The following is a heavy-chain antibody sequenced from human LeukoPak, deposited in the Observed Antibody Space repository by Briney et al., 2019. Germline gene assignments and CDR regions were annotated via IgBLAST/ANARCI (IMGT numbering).Heavy chain of an antibody. V-gene: IGHV4-4*07. CDR2: MYTDGST. D-gene: IGHD6-13*01. Sequence: SETLSLTCIVSGGSMSSYYWSWIRQPAGKGLEWIGRMYTDGSTNYNPFLNSRVTMSVDTSKKHFSLRLNSVTAADTAVYYCATYDQKLAFDNWGQGTLSPSPQ. CDR3: ATYDQKLAFDN. CDR1: GGSMSSYY. J-gene: IGHJ4*02.